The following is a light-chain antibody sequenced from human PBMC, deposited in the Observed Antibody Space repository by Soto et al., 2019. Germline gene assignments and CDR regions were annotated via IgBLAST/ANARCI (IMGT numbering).Light chain of an antibody. J-gene: IGLJ3*02. CDR1: SSDVGGYNY. CDR3: SSYTSSITWV. Sequence: QSALTQPASVSGSPGQSITISCTGTSSDVGGYNYVSWYQQYPGKAPKLMIYEVSNRFSGVSNRFSGSKSGNTASLTISGLQAEDEADYYCSSYTSSITWVFGGGTKVTVL. CDR2: EVS. V-gene: IGLV2-14*01.